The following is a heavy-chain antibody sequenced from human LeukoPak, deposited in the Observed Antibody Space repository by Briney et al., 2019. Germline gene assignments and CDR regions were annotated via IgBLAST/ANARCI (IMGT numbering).Heavy chain of an antibody. D-gene: IGHD6-19*01. CDR1: GYSISSGYY. Sequence: PSETLSLTCTVSGYSISSGYYWGWIRQPPGKGLEWIGSIYHSGSTYYNPSLKSRVTISVDTSKDQFSLKLSSVTAADTAVYYCARGASGSIAVAGSYYYYYYMDVWGKGTTVTISS. CDR3: ARGASGSIAVAGSYYYYYYMDV. V-gene: IGHV4-38-2*02. J-gene: IGHJ6*03. CDR2: IYHSGST.